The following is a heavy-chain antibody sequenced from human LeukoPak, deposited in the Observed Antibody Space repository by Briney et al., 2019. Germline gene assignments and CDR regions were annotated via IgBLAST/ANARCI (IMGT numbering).Heavy chain of an antibody. D-gene: IGHD3-10*02. CDR2: INPNSGDT. J-gene: IGHJ4*02. Sequence: GASVNVSCKASGYTFIGYHMHWVRHGPGQGLEYMVWINPNSGDTKYAQEFQVRVTMTRDTSISTAYMELSRLRSDDTAVYYCARDLFGYWGQGTLVTVSS. CDR3: ARDLFGY. V-gene: IGHV1-2*02. CDR1: GYTFIGYH.